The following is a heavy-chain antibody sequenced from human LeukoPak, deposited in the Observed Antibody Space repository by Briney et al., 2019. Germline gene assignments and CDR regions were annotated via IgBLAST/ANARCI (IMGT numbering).Heavy chain of an antibody. D-gene: IGHD3-22*01. CDR3: AITYYYDSSGSYYEYFPH. CDR2: ISAYNGNT. V-gene: IGHV1-18*01. J-gene: IGHJ1*01. CDR1: GYTFTSYG. Sequence: ASVKVSCKAFGYTFTSYGMSWVRQAPGQGLEWMGWISAYNGNTNYAQKLQGRVTMTTDTSTSTGYMELRSLRSDDTAVYYCAITYYYDSSGSYYEYFPHWGQGTLVTVSS.